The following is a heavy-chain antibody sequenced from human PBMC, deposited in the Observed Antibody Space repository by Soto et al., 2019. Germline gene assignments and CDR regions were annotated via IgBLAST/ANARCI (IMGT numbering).Heavy chain of an antibody. Sequence: SETLSLTCTVSGGSISSYYWSWIRQPPGRGLEWIGYIYYSGSTNYNPSLKSRVTISVDTSKNQFSLKLSSVTAADTAVYYCARGYYDFWSGSSDAFDIWGQGTMVTVSS. V-gene: IGHV4-59*01. CDR2: IYYSGST. CDR1: GGSISSYY. D-gene: IGHD3-3*01. CDR3: ARGYYDFWSGSSDAFDI. J-gene: IGHJ3*02.